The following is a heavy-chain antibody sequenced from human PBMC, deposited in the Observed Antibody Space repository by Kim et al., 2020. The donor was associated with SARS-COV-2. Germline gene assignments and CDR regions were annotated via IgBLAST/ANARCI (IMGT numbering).Heavy chain of an antibody. CDR3: ARDPEGSSGWSEYFQH. Sequence: GGSLRLSCAASGFTFSSYWMHWVRQAPGKGLVWVSRINSDGSSTSYADSVKGRFTISRDNAKNTLYLQMNSLRAEDTAVYYCARDPEGSSGWSEYFQHWGQGTLVTVSS. D-gene: IGHD6-19*01. V-gene: IGHV3-74*01. CDR2: INSDGSST. CDR1: GFTFSSYW. J-gene: IGHJ1*01.